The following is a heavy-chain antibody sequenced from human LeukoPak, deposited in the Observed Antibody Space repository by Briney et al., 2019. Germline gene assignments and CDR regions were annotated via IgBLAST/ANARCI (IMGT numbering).Heavy chain of an antibody. V-gene: IGHV3-48*01. Sequence: GGSLRLSCAASGFTFSSYSMNWVRQAPGKGLEWVSYISSSGRTVYYADSVRGRFTISRDNAKNSLYLQMNSLRAEDTAVYYCARDLYGDYVVDYWGQGTLVTVSS. J-gene: IGHJ4*02. CDR2: ISSSGRTV. CDR3: ARDLYGDYVVDY. D-gene: IGHD4-17*01. CDR1: GFTFSSYS.